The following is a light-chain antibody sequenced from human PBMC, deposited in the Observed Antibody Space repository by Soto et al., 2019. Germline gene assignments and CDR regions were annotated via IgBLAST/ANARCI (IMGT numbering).Light chain of an antibody. V-gene: IGKV1-39*01. CDR3: QQTYNSPIT. CDR2: VAT. CDR1: QGITTY. Sequence: QLTQSPSSLSASVGDTLTIACRASQGITTYLNWYQQKPGMAPKLLIYVATNVQDGVPSRFSGRGSGTDFTLTISSLQPEDFATYYCQQTYNSPITFGGGTKVEIK. J-gene: IGKJ4*01.